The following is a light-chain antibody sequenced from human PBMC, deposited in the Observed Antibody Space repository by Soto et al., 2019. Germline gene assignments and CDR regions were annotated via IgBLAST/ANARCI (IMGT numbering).Light chain of an antibody. V-gene: IGLV1-44*01. CDR3: AAWDDSLSGFYV. J-gene: IGLJ1*01. CDR2: SNN. CDR1: SSNIGSNT. Sequence: QSVLTQPPSASGTPGQRVTISCSGSSSNIGSNTVNWYQQLPGTAPKLLIYSNNQRPSGVPDRFSGSKSGTSASLAISGLQSEDEADYYCAAWDDSLSGFYVLGTGTKVT.